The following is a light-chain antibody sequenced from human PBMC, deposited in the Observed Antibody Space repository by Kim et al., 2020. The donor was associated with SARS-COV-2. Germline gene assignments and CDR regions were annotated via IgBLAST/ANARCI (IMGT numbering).Light chain of an antibody. CDR3: QHLGT. Sequence: GERVTITCRASQSISGWLAWYQQKPGKAPKLLIYHASSLESGVPARFSGSGSGTEFTLTINSLQPDDFATYYCQHLGTFGLGTKVDIK. J-gene: IGKJ1*01. CDR2: HAS. CDR1: QSISGW. V-gene: IGKV1-5*01.